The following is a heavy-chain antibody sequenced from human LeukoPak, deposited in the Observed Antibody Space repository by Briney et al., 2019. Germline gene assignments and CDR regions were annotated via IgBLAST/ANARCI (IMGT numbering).Heavy chain of an antibody. CDR2: ISGDGAHA. CDR3: AKTYADSRPFYDY. V-gene: IGHV3-23*01. Sequence: GGSLRLSCAASGLTFSNYAMTWVRQTPEKGLEWVSAISGDGAHAYYTDSVRGRFTSSRDNYKNTLFLQMNSLRAEDTAIYFCAKTYADSRPFYDYWGQGILVIVSS. J-gene: IGHJ4*02. CDR1: GLTFSNYA. D-gene: IGHD4-17*01.